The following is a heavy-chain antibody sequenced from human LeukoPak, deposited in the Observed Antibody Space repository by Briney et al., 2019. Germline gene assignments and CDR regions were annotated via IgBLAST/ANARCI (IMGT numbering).Heavy chain of an antibody. CDR2: INHSGST. D-gene: IGHD2-2*02. CDR3: ARESGLGGCSSTSCYTTDY. Sequence: SETLSLTCAVYGGSFSGYYWSWIRQPPGKGLEWIGEINHSGSTNYNPSLKSRVTMSVDTSKNQFSLKLSSVTAADTAVYYCARESGLGGCSSTSCYTTDYWGQGTLVTVSS. J-gene: IGHJ4*02. CDR1: GGSFSGYY. V-gene: IGHV4-34*01.